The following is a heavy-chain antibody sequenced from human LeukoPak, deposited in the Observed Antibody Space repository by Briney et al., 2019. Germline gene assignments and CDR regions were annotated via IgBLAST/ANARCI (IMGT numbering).Heavy chain of an antibody. CDR3: ARVRRDENIMIDY. V-gene: IGHV1-2*02. CDR1: GYTFTVDY. J-gene: IGHJ4*02. CDR2: IYLNSGGT. D-gene: IGHD2/OR15-2a*01. Sequence: ASVWVSSMASGYTFTVDYMYGVRHAPGQGVWRMGWIYLNSGGTNYAQKFQGRVTMTRDTSISTAYMGLRRRRADDTAVYYCARVRRDENIMIDYWGQGTLVTVSS.